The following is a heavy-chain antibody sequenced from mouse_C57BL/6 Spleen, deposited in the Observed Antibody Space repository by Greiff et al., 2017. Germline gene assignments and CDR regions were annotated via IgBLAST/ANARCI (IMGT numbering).Heavy chain of an antibody. Sequence: QVQLQQSGPGLVQPSQSLSITCTVSGFSLTSYGVHWVRQSPGKGLEWLGVIWRGGSTDYNAAFMSRLSITKDNSKSQVFFKMNSLQADDTAIYYCAKPYDSSRSEYCDVWGTGTTVTVSS. CDR3: AKPYDSSRSEYCDV. D-gene: IGHD1-1*01. CDR2: IWRGGST. CDR1: GFSLTSYG. V-gene: IGHV2-5*01. J-gene: IGHJ1*03.